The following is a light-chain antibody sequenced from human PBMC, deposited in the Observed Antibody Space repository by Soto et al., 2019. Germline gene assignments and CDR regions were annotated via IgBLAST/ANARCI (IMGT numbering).Light chain of an antibody. J-gene: IGKJ4*01. Sequence: DIQVTQSPSSLSASVGDRVTITCRTSRDIRDYLAWYQQKSGRVPKLLIYGASSLQSGVSSRFSGSGFGTDFSLTIRSLQPEDVGTYYCQNYDDAPLTFGGGTKVDIK. CDR2: GAS. CDR1: RDIRDY. CDR3: QNYDDAPLT. V-gene: IGKV1-27*01.